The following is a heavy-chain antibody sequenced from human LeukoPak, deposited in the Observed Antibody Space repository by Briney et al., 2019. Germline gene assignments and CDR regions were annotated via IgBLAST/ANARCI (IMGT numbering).Heavy chain of an antibody. CDR1: GFTFSSYG. Sequence: PGGSLRLSCAASGFTFSSYGMHWVRQAPGKGLEWVAFIRYDGSNKYYADSVKGRFTISRDNSKNTLYLQMNSLRAEDTAVYYCAKEARSFTPNRSEYSSSAGTDYWAREPWSPSPQ. CDR3: AKEARSFTPNRSEYSSSAGTDY. J-gene: IGHJ4*02. D-gene: IGHD6-6*01. V-gene: IGHV3-30*02. CDR2: IRYDGSNK.